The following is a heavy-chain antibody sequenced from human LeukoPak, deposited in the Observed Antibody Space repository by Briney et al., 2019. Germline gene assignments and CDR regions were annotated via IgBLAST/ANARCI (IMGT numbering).Heavy chain of an antibody. CDR3: AKNGGYDLQGYYMDV. J-gene: IGHJ6*03. D-gene: IGHD5-12*01. CDR2: ISWNSGSI. CDR1: GFTFDDYA. V-gene: IGHV3-9*03. Sequence: GGCLRLSCAASGFTFDDYAMHWVRQAPAKGLEWVSGISWNSGSIGYADSVKGRFTISRDNAKNSLYLQMNSLRAEDMALYYCAKNGGYDLQGYYMDVWGKGTTVTVSS.